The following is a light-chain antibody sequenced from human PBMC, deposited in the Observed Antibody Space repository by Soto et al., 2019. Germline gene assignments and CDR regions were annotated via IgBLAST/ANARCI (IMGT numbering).Light chain of an antibody. CDR2: GAS. J-gene: IGKJ5*01. V-gene: IGKV3D-20*02. CDR3: QQRSNWAIT. CDR1: QSVTNSY. Sequence: EIVVTLSPGTLYFSQGKGATLFCNASQSVTNSYLAWYQQKPGQAPRLLIYGASSRATGIPDRFSGSGSETDFTLTISSLEPEDFAVYYCQQRSNWAITFGQGTRLEIK.